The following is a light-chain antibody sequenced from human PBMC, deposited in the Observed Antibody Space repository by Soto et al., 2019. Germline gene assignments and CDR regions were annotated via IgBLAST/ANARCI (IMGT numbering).Light chain of an antibody. CDR2: AAS. CDR1: QSISSY. CDR3: QRTYSTPCT. V-gene: IGKV1-39*01. Sequence: DIQMTQSPTSLSASVGDRVTITCGARQSISSYLNWYQQKPGKAPKLLIYAASSLQSGVPSRFSGSGSGTDFTLTICILQPQNFASYYCQRTYSTPCTFAQGT. J-gene: IGKJ2*02.